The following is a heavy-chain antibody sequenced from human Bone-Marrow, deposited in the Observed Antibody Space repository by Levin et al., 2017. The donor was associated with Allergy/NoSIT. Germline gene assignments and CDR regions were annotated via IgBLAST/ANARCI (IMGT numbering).Heavy chain of an antibody. CDR1: GFAFSTYW. J-gene: IGHJ4*02. CDR2: IYQDGGEK. Sequence: LSGGSLRLSCAASGFAFSTYWMTWVRQAPGKGLEWVANIYQDGGEKYYVDSVRGRFTISRDNAKNSVYLQMNSLRAEDTGVYYCARHASHRLDCWGQGTLVTVSS. CDR3: ARHASHRLDC. V-gene: IGHV3-7*01.